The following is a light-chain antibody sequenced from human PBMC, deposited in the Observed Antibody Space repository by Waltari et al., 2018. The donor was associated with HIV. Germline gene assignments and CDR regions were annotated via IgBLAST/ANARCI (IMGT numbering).Light chain of an antibody. CDR3: QQSYNTPET. Sequence: DIQMTQSPSSLSASVGDRVTITCRASQSISRFLHWYQQKPGKAPKLLIYRASTLQTGVPSRFSGSGSGTDFTLTISSVQPEDFATFYCQQSYNTPETFGQGTKVEIK. V-gene: IGKV1-39*01. J-gene: IGKJ1*01. CDR1: QSISRF. CDR2: RAS.